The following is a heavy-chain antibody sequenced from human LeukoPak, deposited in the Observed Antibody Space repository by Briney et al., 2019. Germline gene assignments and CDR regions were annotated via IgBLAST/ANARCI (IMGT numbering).Heavy chain of an antibody. V-gene: IGHV3-21*01. J-gene: IGHJ6*02. CDR2: ISSSSSYI. CDR3: ARDMGGSAPEHYYYYYGMDV. CDR1: GFTFSSYS. D-gene: IGHD1-14*01. Sequence: GGSLRLSCAASGFTFSSYSMTWVRQAPGKGLEWVSSISSSSSYIYYADSVKGRFTISRDNAKNSLYLQMNSLRAEDTAVYYCARDMGGSAPEHYYYYYGMDVWGQGTTVTVSS.